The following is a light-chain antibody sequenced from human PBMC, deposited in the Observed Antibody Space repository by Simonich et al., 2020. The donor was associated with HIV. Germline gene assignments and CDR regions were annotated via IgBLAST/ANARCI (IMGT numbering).Light chain of an antibody. V-gene: IGLV2-23*01. CDR3: CSYAGSSTYVV. Sequence: QSALTQPASVSGSPGQSITISCTGTSSDVGSYNLVSWYQPHPGKAPKLLIYEGSKRPSGVSNLFSGSKSGNTASRTISGLQAEDEADYYCCSYAGSSTYVVFGGGTKLTVL. CDR2: EGS. CDR1: SSDVGSYNL. J-gene: IGLJ2*01.